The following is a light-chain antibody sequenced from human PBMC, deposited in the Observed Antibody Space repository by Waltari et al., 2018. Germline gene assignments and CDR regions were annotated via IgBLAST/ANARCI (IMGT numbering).Light chain of an antibody. CDR3: QTGGHGTWV. Sequence: QLVLTQSPSASASLGASVKLTCTLSSGHSSNVIAWHQQQPEKGPRFLMKVNSDGSHSKGDEIPHRVSGSSSEAERYRTIASLQSEDEADYYCQTGGHGTWVFGGGTKLTVL. CDR1: SGHSSNV. J-gene: IGLJ3*02. CDR2: VNSDGSH. V-gene: IGLV4-69*02.